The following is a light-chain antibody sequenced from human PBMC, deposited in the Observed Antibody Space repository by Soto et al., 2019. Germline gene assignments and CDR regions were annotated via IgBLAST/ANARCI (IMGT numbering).Light chain of an antibody. CDR2: DVS. CDR3: SSYTSSTTLYV. V-gene: IGLV2-14*01. Sequence: QRLTVTNTIGLSLTICRRRTSMILGQNNYVSWYQQHPGKAPKLMIYDVSSRPSGVSNRFSGSKSGNTASLTISGLQAEDEADYYCSSYTSSTTLYVFGTGTKVTVL. J-gene: IGLJ1*01. CDR1: SMILGQNNY.